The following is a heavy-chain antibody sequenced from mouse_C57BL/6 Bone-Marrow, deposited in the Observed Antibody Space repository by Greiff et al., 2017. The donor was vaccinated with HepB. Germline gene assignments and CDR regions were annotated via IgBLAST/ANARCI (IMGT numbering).Heavy chain of an antibody. CDR3: ARSSTMVTTGFAY. Sequence: EVKLVESGGGLVKPGGSLKLSCAASGFTFSSYAMSWVRQTPEKRLEWVATISDGGSYTYYPDNVKGRFTISRDNAKNNLYLQMSHLKSEDTAMYYCARSSTMVTTGFAYWGQGTLVTVSA. D-gene: IGHD2-2*01. V-gene: IGHV5-4*03. CDR1: GFTFSSYA. J-gene: IGHJ3*01. CDR2: ISDGGSYT.